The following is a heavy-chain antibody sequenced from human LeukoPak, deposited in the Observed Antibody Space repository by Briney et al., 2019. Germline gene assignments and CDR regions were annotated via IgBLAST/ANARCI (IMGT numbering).Heavy chain of an antibody. CDR2: ISTYNGDT. D-gene: IGHD5-24*01. Sequence: GASVEVSCKASDYTFTSYGISWVRQAPGQGLEWMGWISTYNGDTKYTQKLQGRVSMTADTSTRTAYMELRSLRSDDTAVYYCARGWIEMPTVYFDYWGQGTLVRVFS. CDR1: DYTFTSYG. J-gene: IGHJ4*02. V-gene: IGHV1-18*01. CDR3: ARGWIEMPTVYFDY.